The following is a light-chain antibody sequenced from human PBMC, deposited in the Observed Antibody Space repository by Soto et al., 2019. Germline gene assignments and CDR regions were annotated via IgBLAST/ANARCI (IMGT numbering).Light chain of an antibody. CDR2: DVN. Sequence: QSALTQPRSVSGSPGQSVTMSCTRTSSDVANYKYVSWYQQHPGKAPKLMIYDVNKRPSGVPYRFSGSKSGNTASLTISGLQAEDEADYYCCSCAGTYTRVFGTGTKVTVL. CDR1: SSDVANYKY. V-gene: IGLV2-11*01. J-gene: IGLJ1*01. CDR3: CSCAGTYTRV.